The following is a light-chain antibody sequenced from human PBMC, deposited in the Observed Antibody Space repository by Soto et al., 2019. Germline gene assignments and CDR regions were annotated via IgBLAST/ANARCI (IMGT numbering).Light chain of an antibody. CDR2: GAS. J-gene: IGKJ1*01. Sequence: EIVLTHSPGTLSLSPWEIATLSCRASQSVSSSYLAWYQQKPGQAPRLLIYGASNRATGIPDRFSGSGSGTDFTLTISRLEPEDFAMYYCQQYGSSPRTFGQGTKVDIK. V-gene: IGKV3-20*01. CDR1: QSVSSSY. CDR3: QQYGSSPRT.